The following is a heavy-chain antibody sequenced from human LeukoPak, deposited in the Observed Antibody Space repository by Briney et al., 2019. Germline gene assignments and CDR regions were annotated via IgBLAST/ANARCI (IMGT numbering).Heavy chain of an antibody. V-gene: IGHV3-23*01. CDR2: ITGSGANS. CDR3: YHYDSSGFFPQTKIDY. CDR1: GFSFSTYS. J-gene: IGHJ4*02. D-gene: IGHD3-22*01. Sequence: GGSLTLSCPGSGFSFSTYSMNWVRQAPGKGLEWVSGITGSGANSYYADSVKGRFTISRDNSKNTLYLRMNSLRAEDTAVYYCYHYDSSGFFPQTKIDYWGEGTRVTVSS.